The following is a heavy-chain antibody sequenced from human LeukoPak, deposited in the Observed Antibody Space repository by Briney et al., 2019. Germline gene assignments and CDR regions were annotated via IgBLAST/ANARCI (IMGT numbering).Heavy chain of an antibody. CDR3: ARDRAQRKVVSSGHDAFDI. J-gene: IGHJ3*02. V-gene: IGHV3-9*01. Sequence: GGSLRLSCAASGFTFDDYAMHWVRQAPGKGLEWVSGISWNSGSRGYADSVKGRFTISRDNAKNSLYLQMNSLRAEDTALYYCARDRAQRKVVSSGHDAFDIWGQGTMVTVSS. D-gene: IGHD3-22*01. CDR2: ISWNSGSR. CDR1: GFTFDDYA.